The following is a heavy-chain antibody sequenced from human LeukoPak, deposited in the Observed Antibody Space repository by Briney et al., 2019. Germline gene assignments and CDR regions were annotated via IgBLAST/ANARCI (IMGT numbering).Heavy chain of an antibody. CDR3: TRPIWEPNDAFDI. J-gene: IGHJ3*02. V-gene: IGHV3-23*01. CDR1: GFTFNSHNQA. CDR2: ISGSGGYT. D-gene: IGHD1-1*01. Sequence: GGSLRLSCAASGFTFNSHNQAMSWVRQAPGKGLEWVSSISGSGGYTNYADSVMGRFAISRDNAKNSLYLQMNSLRDEDTAVYYCTRPIWEPNDAFDIWGQGTMVTVSS.